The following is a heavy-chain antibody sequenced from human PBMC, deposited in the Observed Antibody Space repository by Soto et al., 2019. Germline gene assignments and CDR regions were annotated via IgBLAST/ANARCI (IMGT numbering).Heavy chain of an antibody. CDR2: ISSTGRTI. D-gene: IGHD6-19*01. CDR3: ARSYSSGWEFDY. V-gene: IGHV3-11*01. CDR1: GFTFSNYY. J-gene: IGHJ4*02. Sequence: GGSLRLSCGASGFTFSNYYMSWIRQAPGKGLEWVSYISSTGRTIYYADSVKGRFTVSRDNAQNSLSLKLNSLRVEDTAVYYCARSYSSGWEFDYWGQGAQVTVSS.